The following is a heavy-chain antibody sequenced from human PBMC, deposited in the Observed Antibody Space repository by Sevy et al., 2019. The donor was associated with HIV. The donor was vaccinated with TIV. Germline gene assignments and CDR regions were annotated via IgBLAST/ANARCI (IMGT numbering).Heavy chain of an antibody. J-gene: IGHJ4*02. CDR3: ARGKSGYGYALNY. D-gene: IGHD5-18*01. CDR1: EFTVNSNY. Sequence: GGSLRLSCAASEFTVNSNYMTWVRQAPGKGLEGVSVIHSDDTTYHADSVKDRFTISRDNFKNTLHLHMSSLRAEDTAVYYCARGKSGYGYALNYWGQGTLVTVSS. CDR2: IHSDDTT. V-gene: IGHV3-66*01.